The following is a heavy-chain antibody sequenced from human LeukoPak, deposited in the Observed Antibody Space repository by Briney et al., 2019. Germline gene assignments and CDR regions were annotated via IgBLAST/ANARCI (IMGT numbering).Heavy chain of an antibody. J-gene: IGHJ4*02. CDR1: GGSISGYY. CDR2: IHYSGST. Sequence: PSETLSLTCSVSGGSISGYYWNWIRQPPGRGLEWIGYIHYSGSTIYNPSLKSRVTISVDTSKNQFSLNLISVTAADTAVYYCVRAYDYWGQGTLVTVSS. V-gene: IGHV4-59*12. CDR3: VRAYDY.